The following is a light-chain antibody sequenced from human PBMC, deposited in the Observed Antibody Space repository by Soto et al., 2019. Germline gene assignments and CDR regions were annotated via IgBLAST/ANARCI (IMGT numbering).Light chain of an antibody. V-gene: IGKV3-20*01. J-gene: IGKJ4*01. CDR2: GAS. Sequence: DIVLTQSPGTLSLSPGERATLSCRASHSISGNYLAWYQQKAGQAPRLLVYGASGRAPGIPDRFSGTGSGADFTITISRLEPEDFAVYYCQQYGSSRALTFGGGTKVDIK. CDR1: HSISGNY. CDR3: QQYGSSRALT.